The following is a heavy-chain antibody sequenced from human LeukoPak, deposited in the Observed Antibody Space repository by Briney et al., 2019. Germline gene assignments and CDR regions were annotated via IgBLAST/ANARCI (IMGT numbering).Heavy chain of an antibody. V-gene: IGHV1-18*01. CDR2: ISVYNGNT. Sequence: ASVKVSCKASGYTFTSYGISWVRQAPGQGLEWMGWISVYNGNTNYAQKLRGRVTMTTDTSTSTAYMELRSLRSDDTAVYYCARDRAGPYYMDVWGKGATVTVSS. CDR1: GYTFTSYG. CDR3: ARDRAGPYYMDV. J-gene: IGHJ6*03.